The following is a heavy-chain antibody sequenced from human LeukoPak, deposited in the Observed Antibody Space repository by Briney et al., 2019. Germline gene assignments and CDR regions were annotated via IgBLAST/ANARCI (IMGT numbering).Heavy chain of an antibody. V-gene: IGHV4-59*01. CDR2: IYYSGST. Sequence: PSETLSLTCTVSGNSISNYCWSWIRQPPGKGLEWIGYIYYSGSTNYNPSLKSRVTISVDTSKNQFSLKLSSVTAADTAVYYCARAISGYEAFDYWGQGTLVTVSS. J-gene: IGHJ4*02. CDR1: GNSISNYC. D-gene: IGHD5-12*01. CDR3: ARAISGYEAFDY.